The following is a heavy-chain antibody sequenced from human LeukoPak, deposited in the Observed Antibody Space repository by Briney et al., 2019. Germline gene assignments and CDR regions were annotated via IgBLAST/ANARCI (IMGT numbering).Heavy chain of an antibody. Sequence: SETLFLTCTVSGGSLSSYYWSWIRQPAGKGLEYIGRVHSSGSTNYNPSLKSRVTMSVDTSKNQFSLKLSSVTAADTALYYCGRDATYDSSGYGDYWGQGTLVTVSS. V-gene: IGHV4-4*07. J-gene: IGHJ4*02. CDR2: VHSSGST. CDR3: GRDATYDSSGYGDY. CDR1: GGSLSSYY. D-gene: IGHD3-22*01.